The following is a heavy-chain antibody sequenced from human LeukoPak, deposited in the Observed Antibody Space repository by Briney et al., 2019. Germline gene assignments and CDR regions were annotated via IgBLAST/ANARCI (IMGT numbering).Heavy chain of an antibody. J-gene: IGHJ4*02. Sequence: PSETLSLTCAVYGGSFSGYYWSWIRQPPGKGLEWIGEINHSGSTNYNPSLKSRVTISVDTSKNQFSLKLSSVTAADTAVYYCARDGEEGFDYWGQGTLVTVSS. CDR3: ARDGEEGFDY. CDR2: INHSGST. V-gene: IGHV4-34*01. D-gene: IGHD3-10*01. CDR1: GGSFSGYY.